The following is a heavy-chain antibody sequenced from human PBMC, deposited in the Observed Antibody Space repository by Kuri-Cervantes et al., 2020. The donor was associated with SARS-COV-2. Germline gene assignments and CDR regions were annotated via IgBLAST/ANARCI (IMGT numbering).Heavy chain of an antibody. CDR2: IYTSGST. CDR1: GGSISSYY. J-gene: IGHJ4*02. D-gene: IGHD6-13*01. V-gene: IGHV4-4*07. Sequence: ESLKISCTVSGGSISSYYWSWIRQPAGKGLEWIGRIYTSGSTNYNPSLKSRVTMSVDTSKNQFSLKLSSVIAADTAVYYCARFPGGSSWYDWGQGTLVTVSS. CDR3: ARFPGGSSWYD.